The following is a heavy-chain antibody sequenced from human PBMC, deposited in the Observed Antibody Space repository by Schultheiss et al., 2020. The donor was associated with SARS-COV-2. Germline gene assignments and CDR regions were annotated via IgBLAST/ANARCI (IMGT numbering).Heavy chain of an antibody. CDR1: GFTFSSYS. V-gene: IGHV3-33*08. D-gene: IGHD5-18*01. J-gene: IGHJ4*02. CDR3: ARDLVYSYRREYYFDY. Sequence: GGSLRLSCAASGFTFSSYSMNWVRQAPGKGLEWVAVIWYDGSNKYYADSVKGRFTISRDNSKNTLYLQMNSLRAEDTAVYYCARDLVYSYRREYYFDYWGQGTLVTVSS. CDR2: IWYDGSNK.